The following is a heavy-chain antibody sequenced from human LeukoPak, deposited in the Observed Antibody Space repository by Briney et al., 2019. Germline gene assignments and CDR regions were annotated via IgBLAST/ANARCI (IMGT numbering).Heavy chain of an antibody. Sequence: ASVKVSCKASGYTFTSYAMHWVRQAPGQRLEWMGWINAGNGNTKYSQKFQGRVTITRDTSASAAYMELSSLRSEDTAVYYCARGFGYCGGDCLNYYGMDVWGQGTTVTVSS. CDR1: GYTFTSYA. V-gene: IGHV1-3*01. CDR3: ARGFGYCGGDCLNYYGMDV. J-gene: IGHJ6*02. D-gene: IGHD2-21*02. CDR2: INAGNGNT.